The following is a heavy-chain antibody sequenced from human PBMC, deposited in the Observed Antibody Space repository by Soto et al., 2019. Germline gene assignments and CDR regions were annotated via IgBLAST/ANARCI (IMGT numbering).Heavy chain of an antibody. CDR3: AKGSGTSRPYYFDC. D-gene: IGHD2-15*01. V-gene: IGHV3-23*01. Sequence: EVQVLESGGGLVQPGGSLRLSCAASGFAFSTYVMSWVRQAPGKGLEWVSALSGRSDSTYYAGSVKGRFTISRDNSKTTLYLQMNSLRDDDTAVYFCAKGSGTSRPYYFDCWGQGTLVTVSS. J-gene: IGHJ4*02. CDR2: LSGRSDST. CDR1: GFAFSTYV.